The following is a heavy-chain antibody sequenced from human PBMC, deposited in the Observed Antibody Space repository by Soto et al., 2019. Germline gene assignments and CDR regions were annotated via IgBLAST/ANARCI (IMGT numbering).Heavy chain of an antibody. D-gene: IGHD2-15*01. J-gene: IGHJ2*01. Sequence: EVQLLESGGGLVQPGGSLRLSCAASGFTLSSYAMSWVRQAPGKGLEGGSVINNSGGDTYYADSVKGRFAISRDSSKNTLYLQMNSLRAEDTAVYYCAKDSDYRDRIFRYFALWGRGTLVTVSS. CDR1: GFTLSSYA. V-gene: IGHV3-23*01. CDR2: INNSGGDT. CDR3: AKDSDYRDRIFRYFAL.